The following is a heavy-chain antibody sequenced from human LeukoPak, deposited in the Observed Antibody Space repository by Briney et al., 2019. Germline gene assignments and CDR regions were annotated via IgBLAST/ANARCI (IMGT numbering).Heavy chain of an antibody. CDR2: ISGSGGST. CDR3: AKDLSRELPPSGFDY. CDR1: GFTFSSYA. D-gene: IGHD1-26*01. Sequence: GGSLRLSCAASGFTFSSYAMSWVRQAPGKGLEWVSAISGSGGSTCYADSVKGRFTISRDNSKNTLYLQMNSLRAEDTAVYYCAKDLSRELPPSGFDYWGQGTLVTVSS. V-gene: IGHV3-23*01. J-gene: IGHJ4*02.